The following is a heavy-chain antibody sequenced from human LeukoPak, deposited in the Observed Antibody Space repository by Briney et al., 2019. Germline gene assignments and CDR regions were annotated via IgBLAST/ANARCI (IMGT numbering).Heavy chain of an antibody. D-gene: IGHD1-26*01. Sequence: SETLSLTCTVSGGSINNGGYYWSWIRQHPGKGLEWIGYIYYSGSSYYNPSLRSRVTISVDTSKNHFSLKLSSVTAADTAVYYCARGSYDYWGQGTLVTVSS. CDR1: GGSINNGGYY. CDR3: ARGSYDY. V-gene: IGHV4-31*03. J-gene: IGHJ4*02. CDR2: IYYSGSS.